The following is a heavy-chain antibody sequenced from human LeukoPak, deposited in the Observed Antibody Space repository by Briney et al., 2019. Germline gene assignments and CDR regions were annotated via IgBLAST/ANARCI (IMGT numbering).Heavy chain of an antibody. D-gene: IGHD6-19*01. V-gene: IGHV1-2*02. CDR3: ARDLRGRIAVAGTYFDY. CDR1: GYTFTGYY. Sequence: ASVKVSCKASGYTFTGYYMHWVRRAPGQGLERMGWINPNSGGTNYAQKFQGRVTMTRGTSISTAYMELSRLRSDDTAVYYCARDLRGRIAVAGTYFDYWGQGTLVTVSS. CDR2: INPNSGGT. J-gene: IGHJ4*02.